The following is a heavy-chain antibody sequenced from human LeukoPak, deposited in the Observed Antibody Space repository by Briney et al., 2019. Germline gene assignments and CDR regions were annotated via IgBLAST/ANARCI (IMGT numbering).Heavy chain of an antibody. CDR1: GFTVSSNY. D-gene: IGHD6-13*01. CDR2: IYSGGST. V-gene: IGHV3-53*01. CDR3: ARLLIAAAGGFDY. J-gene: IGHJ4*02. Sequence: GGSLRLSCAASGFTVSSNYMSWVRQAPGKGLEWVSVIYSGGSTYYADSVKGRFTISRDNSKNTLYLQMNSLRAEDTAVYYCARLLIAAAGGFDYWGQGTLVTVSS.